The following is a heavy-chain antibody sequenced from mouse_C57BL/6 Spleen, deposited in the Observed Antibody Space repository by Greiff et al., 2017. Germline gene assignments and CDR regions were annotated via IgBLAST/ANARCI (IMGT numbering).Heavy chain of an antibody. J-gene: IGHJ1*03. CDR1: GYTFTDYE. V-gene: IGHV1-15*01. CDR2: IDPDTGGT. CDR3: SRVPSYYGRSYWDFDV. D-gene: IGHD1-1*01. Sequence: VQLQQPGAELVRPGASVTLSCKASGYTFTDYEMHWVKQTPVHGLEWIGAIDPDTGGTAYNQKFKGKAILTADKSSSTAYMELRSLTSEDSAVYYCSRVPSYYGRSYWDFDVWGTGTTVTVAS.